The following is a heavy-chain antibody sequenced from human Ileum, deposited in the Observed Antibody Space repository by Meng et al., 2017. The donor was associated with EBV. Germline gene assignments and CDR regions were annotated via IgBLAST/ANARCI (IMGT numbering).Heavy chain of an antibody. CDR1: GYTFSNYA. J-gene: IGHJ4*01. V-gene: IGHV1-3*01. D-gene: IGHD2-21*01. Sequence: QVQLLQSVAEVKKPGASVKLSCKASGYTFSNYAIHWVRQAPGQRPEWMGWINADNGNTKYSQKFQGRVTITRNTPASTVYMDVRSLRSEDTAVYFCARVERGVKFDKWGQGTLVTVSS. CDR2: INADNGNT. CDR3: ARVERGVKFDK.